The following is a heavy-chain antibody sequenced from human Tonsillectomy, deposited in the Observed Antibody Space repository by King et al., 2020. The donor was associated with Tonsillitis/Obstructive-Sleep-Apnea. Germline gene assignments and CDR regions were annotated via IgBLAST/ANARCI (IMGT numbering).Heavy chain of an antibody. J-gene: IGHJ4*02. D-gene: IGHD6-6*01. CDR2: IYPGDSDT. CDR3: ARHTSYSSSDY. Sequence: QLVQSGTEAKKSGESLKISCKASGYSFTTYWIAWVRQMPGKGLEWMGIIYPGDSDTRYSPSFQGQVTISAVKSISTAYLQWSSLKASDTAMYYCARHTSYSSSDYWGQGTLVTVSS. V-gene: IGHV5-51*01. CDR1: GYSFTTYW.